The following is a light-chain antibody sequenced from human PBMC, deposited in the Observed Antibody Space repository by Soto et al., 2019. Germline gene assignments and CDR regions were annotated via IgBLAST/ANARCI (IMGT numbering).Light chain of an antibody. CDR3: QQYNNWPTWT. CDR1: QSVSSN. CDR2: GAS. J-gene: IGKJ1*01. V-gene: IGKV3-15*01. Sequence: EIVMTQSPATLSVSPGERATLSCRASQSVSSNLAWYQQKPGQAPRLLIYGASTRATGIPARFSGSGSGTEFTLTISSLHSEDFAVYYCQQYNNWPTWTFGQGTKVDIX.